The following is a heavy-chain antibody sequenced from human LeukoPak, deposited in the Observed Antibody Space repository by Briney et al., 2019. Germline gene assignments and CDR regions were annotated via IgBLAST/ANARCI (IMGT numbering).Heavy chain of an antibody. CDR2: FYYSGST. Sequence: SETLSLTCTVSGDSISSYYWSWIRQPPGKGLEWIGNFYYSGSTNYNPSPKSRVTMSVDTSKNQFSLKLSSVTAADTAVYYCARKARSGSFQDYWGQGTLVTVSS. CDR1: GDSISSYY. V-gene: IGHV4-59*01. CDR3: ARKARSGSFQDY. D-gene: IGHD3-10*01. J-gene: IGHJ4*02.